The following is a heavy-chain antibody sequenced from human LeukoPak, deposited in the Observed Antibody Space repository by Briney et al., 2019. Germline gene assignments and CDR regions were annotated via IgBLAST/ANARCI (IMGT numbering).Heavy chain of an antibody. D-gene: IGHD2-15*01. CDR2: IKSKTDGGTT. J-gene: IGHJ4*02. CDR3: TTRYCSGGRCDY. CDR1: GFTFSNAW. V-gene: IGHV3-15*01. Sequence: GGSLRLSCAASGFTFSNAWMNWVRQAPGKGLEWVGRIKSKTDGGTTDYAAPVKGRFTISRDDSKTTQYLQMNSLKTEDTAVYYCTTRYCSGGRCDYWGQGTLVTVSS.